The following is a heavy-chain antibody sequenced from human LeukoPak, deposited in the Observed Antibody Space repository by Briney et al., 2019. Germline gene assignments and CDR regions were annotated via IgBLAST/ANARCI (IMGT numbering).Heavy chain of an antibody. CDR1: GGPISSSSYY. CDR3: ARLSLTTVTTLNDYYYYGMDV. J-gene: IGHJ6*02. D-gene: IGHD4-17*01. V-gene: IGHV4-61*05. Sequence: PSETLSLTCTVSGGPISSSSYYWGWIRQPPGKGLEWIGYIYYSGSTNYNPSLKSRVTISVDTSKNQFSLKLSSVTAADTAVYYCARLSLTTVTTLNDYYYYGMDVWGQGTTVTVSS. CDR2: IYYSGST.